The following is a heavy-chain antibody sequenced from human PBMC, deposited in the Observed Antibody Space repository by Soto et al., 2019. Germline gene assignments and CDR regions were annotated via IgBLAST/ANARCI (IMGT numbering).Heavy chain of an antibody. J-gene: IGHJ4*02. Sequence: EVQLLESGGGLVQPGGSLRLSCAASGFTFSSYAMSWVRQAPGKGLEWVSAISGSGGSTYYADSVKGRFTISRDNSKNTLYLQMNSLRAEDTAVYYCAKMQPSIAAAANQLFDYLGQGTLVTVSS. D-gene: IGHD6-13*01. V-gene: IGHV3-23*01. CDR1: GFTFSSYA. CDR3: AKMQPSIAAAANQLFDY. CDR2: ISGSGGST.